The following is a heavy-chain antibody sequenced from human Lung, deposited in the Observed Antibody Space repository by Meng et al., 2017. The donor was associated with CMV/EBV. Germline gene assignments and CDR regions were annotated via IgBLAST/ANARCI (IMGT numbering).Heavy chain of an antibody. J-gene: IGHJ4*02. CDR1: GFTFSSYA. CDR3: AKDKIFGVTLDY. Sequence: GGSLRLXCAASGFTFSSYAMSWVRQAPGEGLEWVSAISGSGGSTYYADSVKGRFTISRDNSKNTLYLQMNSLRAEDTAVYYCAKDKIFGVTLDYWGQGTLVTVSS. CDR2: ISGSGGST. D-gene: IGHD3-3*01. V-gene: IGHV3-23*01.